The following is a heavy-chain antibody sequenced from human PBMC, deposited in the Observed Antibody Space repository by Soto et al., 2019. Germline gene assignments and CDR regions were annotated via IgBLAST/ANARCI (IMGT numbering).Heavy chain of an antibody. J-gene: IGHJ4*02. CDR1: GFTFGDYA. Sequence: PGGSLRLSCTASGFTFGDYAMSWVRQAPGKGLEWVGFIRSKAYGGTTEYAASVKGRFTISRDDSKSIAYLQMNSLKTEDTAVYYCTRDSPIGGSYYLGFDYWGQGTLVTVSS. D-gene: IGHD1-26*01. CDR3: TRDSPIGGSYYLGFDY. CDR2: IRSKAYGGTT. V-gene: IGHV3-49*04.